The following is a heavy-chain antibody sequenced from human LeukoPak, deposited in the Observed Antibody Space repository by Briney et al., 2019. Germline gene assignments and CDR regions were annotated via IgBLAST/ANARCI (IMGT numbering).Heavy chain of an antibody. V-gene: IGHV4-34*01. CDR3: ARGRGIYYDSSGPLSTFDY. Sequence: PSETLSLTCAVYGGSFSGYYWSWIRQPPGKGLEWIGEINHSGSANYNPSLKSRVTTSVDTSKNQFSLKLTSVTAADTAVYYCARGRGIYYDSSGPLSTFDYWGQGALVTVSS. J-gene: IGHJ4*02. D-gene: IGHD3-22*01. CDR2: INHSGSA. CDR1: GGSFSGYY.